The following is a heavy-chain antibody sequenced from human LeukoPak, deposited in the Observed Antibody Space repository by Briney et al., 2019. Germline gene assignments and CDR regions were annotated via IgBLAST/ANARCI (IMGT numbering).Heavy chain of an antibody. CDR3: AKVGPYCSSTSCFDAFDI. CDR1: GFTFSSYG. CDR2: IRYDGSNK. D-gene: IGHD2-2*01. J-gene: IGHJ3*02. Sequence: PGGSLRLSCAASGFTFSSYGMHWVRQAPGKGLEWVAFIRYDGSNKYYADSVKGRFTISRDNSKNTLYLQMNSLRAEDTAVYYCAKVGPYCSSTSCFDAFDIWGQGTMVTVSS. V-gene: IGHV3-30*02.